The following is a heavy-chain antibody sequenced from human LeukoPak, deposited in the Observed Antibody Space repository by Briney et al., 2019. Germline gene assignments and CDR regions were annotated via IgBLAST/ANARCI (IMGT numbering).Heavy chain of an antibody. J-gene: IGHJ4*02. CDR1: GFTFSSYG. V-gene: IGHV3-30*02. D-gene: IGHD5-12*01. CDR2: IRYDGSKK. Sequence: PGGSLRLSCAASGFTFSSYGMHWVPQAPGKGLEWVAFIRYDGSKKFYADSVKGRFTISRDNSRNTLYLQMNSLRAEDTAVYYCAKDGLYSGYDVYYFDYWGQGTLVTVPS. CDR3: AKDGLYSGYDVYYFDY.